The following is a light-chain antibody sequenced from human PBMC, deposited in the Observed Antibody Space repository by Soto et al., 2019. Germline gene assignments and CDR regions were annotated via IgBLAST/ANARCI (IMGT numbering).Light chain of an antibody. CDR3: QQYGSPSWT. J-gene: IGKJ1*01. Sequence: EIVLTQSPGTLSLSPGERATLSCRASQSVTSNYLAWYQQKPGQAPRILIFAASSRATGIPDKFSGSGSGTDFTLTISRLEPDDFAVYYCQQYGSPSWTFGQGTKVEIK. V-gene: IGKV3-20*01. CDR1: QSVTSNY. CDR2: AAS.